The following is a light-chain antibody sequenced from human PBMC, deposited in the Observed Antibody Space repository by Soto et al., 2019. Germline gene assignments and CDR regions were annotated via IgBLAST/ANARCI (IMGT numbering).Light chain of an antibody. V-gene: IGKV3-20*01. Sequence: EIVLTQSPGTLSLSPGERATLSCRASQSVSSSYLAWYQQKPGQAPRLLIYGASSGATGIPDRFSGSGSGTDFTFTLSRLEPEDFAVYYCQQYGSSPPTFGVGTKVEIK. J-gene: IGKJ4*01. CDR1: QSVSSSY. CDR3: QQYGSSPPT. CDR2: GAS.